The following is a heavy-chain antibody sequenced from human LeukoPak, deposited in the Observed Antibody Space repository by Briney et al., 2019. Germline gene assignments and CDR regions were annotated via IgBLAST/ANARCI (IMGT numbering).Heavy chain of an antibody. J-gene: IGHJ4*02. Sequence: GGSLRLSCAASGFTFSDYYVSWIRQAPGKGLEWVSYISSSGSTIYYADSVKGRFTISRDNAKNSLYLQMNSLRAEDTAVYYCARGDIVVVPAAMDYWGQGTLVTVSS. CDR3: ARGDIVVVPAAMDY. CDR2: ISSSGSTI. D-gene: IGHD2-2*01. V-gene: IGHV3-11*04. CDR1: GFTFSDYY.